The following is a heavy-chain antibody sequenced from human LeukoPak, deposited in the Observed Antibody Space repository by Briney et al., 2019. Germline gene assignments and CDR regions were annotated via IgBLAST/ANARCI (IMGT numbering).Heavy chain of an antibody. CDR2: MYYSGST. CDR3: ARRSSSWPYNWFDP. V-gene: IGHV4-30-4*01. CDR1: GGSISSGDYY. J-gene: IGHJ5*02. Sequence: SETLSLTCTVSGGSISSGDYYWSWIRQPPGKGLEWIAYMYYSGSTYYNPSLKSRVTMSADTSKNQLSLKLSSVTAADTAVYYCARRSSSWPYNWFDPWGQGTLVTVSS. D-gene: IGHD6-13*01.